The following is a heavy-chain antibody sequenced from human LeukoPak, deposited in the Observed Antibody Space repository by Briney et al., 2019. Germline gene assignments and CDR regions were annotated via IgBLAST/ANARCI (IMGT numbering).Heavy chain of an antibody. D-gene: IGHD2-2*01. Sequence: SETLSLTCAVYGGSFSGYYWSWIRQPPGKGLEWIGEINHSGSTNYNPSLKSRVTKSVDTSKNQFSLKLSSVTAADTAVYYCARGSIVVVPAAGTNYFDYWGQGTLVTVSS. CDR2: INHSGST. V-gene: IGHV4-34*01. CDR3: ARGSIVVVPAAGTNYFDY. CDR1: GGSFSGYY. J-gene: IGHJ4*02.